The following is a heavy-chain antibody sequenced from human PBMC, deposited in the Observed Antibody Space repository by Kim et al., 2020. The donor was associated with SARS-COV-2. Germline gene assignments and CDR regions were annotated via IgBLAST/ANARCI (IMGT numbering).Heavy chain of an antibody. Sequence: GESLKISCKGSGYSFTSYWISWVRQMPGKGLEWMGRIDPSDSYTNYSPSFQGHVTISADKSISTAHLQWSSLKASDTAMYYCARQPLDYGTYYYGMDVWGQGTTVTVSS. J-gene: IGHJ6*02. CDR1: GYSFTSYW. D-gene: IGHD4-17*01. CDR2: IDPSDSYT. CDR3: ARQPLDYGTYYYGMDV. V-gene: IGHV5-10-1*01.